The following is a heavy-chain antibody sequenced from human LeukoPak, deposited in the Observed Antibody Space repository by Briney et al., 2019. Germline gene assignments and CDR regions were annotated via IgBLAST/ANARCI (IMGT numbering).Heavy chain of an antibody. Sequence: PSETLSLTCTVSGGSISSYYWSWIRQPPGKGLEWIGYIYYSGSTNYNPSLKSRVTISIDTSKNQFSLRLSSVTAADTAVYYCARLDYYGSGSSYWGQGTLVTVSS. CDR2: IYYSGST. J-gene: IGHJ4*02. CDR1: GGSISSYY. V-gene: IGHV4-59*01. CDR3: ARLDYYGSGSSY. D-gene: IGHD3-10*01.